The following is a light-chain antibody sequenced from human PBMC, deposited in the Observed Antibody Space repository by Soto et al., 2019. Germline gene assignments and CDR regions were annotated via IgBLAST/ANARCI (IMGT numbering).Light chain of an antibody. Sequence: EIVLTQSPATLSLSPGERATLSCRASQSVSSYLAWYQQKPGQAPRLLIYEASNRATGIPARFSGSGSGTDFALNISSLEPEDFAVYYCQQRNNWPPATFGGGTKVEIK. CDR1: QSVSSY. CDR3: QQRNNWPPAT. V-gene: IGKV3-11*01. CDR2: EAS. J-gene: IGKJ4*01.